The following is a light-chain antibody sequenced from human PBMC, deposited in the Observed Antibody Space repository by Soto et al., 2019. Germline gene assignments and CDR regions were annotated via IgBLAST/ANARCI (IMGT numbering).Light chain of an antibody. CDR2: LGS. CDR1: QSLLRRNGYTY. Sequence: DIVMTQSPVSLPVTPGEPASISCSSGQSLLRRNGYTYLGWYLQKPGQSPPLLIYLGSNRASGVPDRFSCSGSVRYYTRKTSTVEAEDVGAYYGMQAPHSPYTLGQGTML. CDR3: MQAPHSPYT. J-gene: IGKJ2*01. V-gene: IGKV2-28*01.